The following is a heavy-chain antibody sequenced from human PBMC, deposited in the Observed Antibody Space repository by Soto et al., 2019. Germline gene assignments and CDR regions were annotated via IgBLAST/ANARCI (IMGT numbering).Heavy chain of an antibody. CDR1: GFTFSSLW. CDR3: ASENGPAFDI. V-gene: IGHV3-74*01. Sequence: EVQLVESGGGLVQPGGSLRLSCAASGFTFSSLWMHWVRQTPGQGLVWVSRIISDGSSTRYADSVKGRFTVSRDNAKNTLYLQMNSLRAEDTAVYYCASENGPAFDIWGQGTMVTVSS. D-gene: IGHD2-8*01. J-gene: IGHJ3*02. CDR2: IISDGSST.